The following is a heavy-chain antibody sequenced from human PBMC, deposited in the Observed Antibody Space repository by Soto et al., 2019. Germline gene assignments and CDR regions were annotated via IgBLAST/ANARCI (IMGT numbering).Heavy chain of an antibody. J-gene: IGHJ6*02. CDR1: GDTFIDYW. D-gene: IGHD1-26*01. CDR3: ARHHGTRYSGSYYYYYGMDV. CDR2: IYPGDSDT. V-gene: IGHV5-51*01. Sequence: SQRLSWQGSGDTFIDYWIGWVRTLHGKGLEWMGIIYPGDSDTRYSPSFQGQVTISADKSISTDYLQWSSLKASDTAMYYCARHHGTRYSGSYYYYYGMDVWGQGTTVTVSS.